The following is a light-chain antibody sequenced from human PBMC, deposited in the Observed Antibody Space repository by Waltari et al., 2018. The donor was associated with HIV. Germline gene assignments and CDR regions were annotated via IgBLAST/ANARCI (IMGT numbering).Light chain of an antibody. CDR2: REN. J-gene: IGLJ1*01. CDR3: AAWDDSLRGSYV. CDR1: SFYICRNF. Sequence: HSVLTHPPSASGTPGHSVTISCSGTSFYICRNFVSWYQQPPGTATTVPIFRENQRPSGVPDRFSGSKSGASASLAISGLRSEDEADYYCAAWDDSLRGSYVFGPGTKVTVL. V-gene: IGLV1-47*01.